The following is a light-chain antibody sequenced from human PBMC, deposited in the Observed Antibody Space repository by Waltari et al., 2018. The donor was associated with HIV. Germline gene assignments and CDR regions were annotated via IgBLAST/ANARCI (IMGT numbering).Light chain of an antibody. V-gene: IGKV4-1*01. CDR1: QSFLSTSKNKDY. CDR3: QQDFSDPLT. J-gene: IGKJ4*01. CDR2: WAS. Sequence: DVVLTQSPASLAVSLGERATLNCKSSQSFLSTSKNKDYLALYQQKPGQPPKLLIYWASTRESGVPDRFTGSGSGTDFTLTSTSLQAEDVAIYYCQQDFSDPLTFGGGTKVEI.